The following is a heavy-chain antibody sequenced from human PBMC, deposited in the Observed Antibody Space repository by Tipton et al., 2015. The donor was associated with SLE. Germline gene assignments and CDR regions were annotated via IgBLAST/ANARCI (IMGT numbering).Heavy chain of an antibody. J-gene: IGHJ3*02. CDR2: IYTSGST. V-gene: IGHV4-4*07. Sequence: LRLSCTVSGGSISSYYWSWIRQPAGKGLEWIGRIYTSGSTNYNPSLKSRVTMSVDTSKNQFSLKLSSVTAADTAVYYCARASWYHHAFDIWGQGTMVTVSS. D-gene: IGHD2-15*01. CDR1: GGSISSYY. CDR3: ARASWYHHAFDI.